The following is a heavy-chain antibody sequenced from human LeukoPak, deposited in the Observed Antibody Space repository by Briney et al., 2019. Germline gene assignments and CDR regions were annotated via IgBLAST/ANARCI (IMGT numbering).Heavy chain of an antibody. Sequence: PSETLSLTCAVYGGSFSGYYWSWIRQPPGKGLEWIGEINHSGSTNYNPSLKSRVTISVDTSKNQFSLKLSSVTAADTAVYYCARGGLTGTNDYWGQRTLVTVSS. CDR1: GGSFSGYY. J-gene: IGHJ4*02. CDR2: INHSGST. V-gene: IGHV4-34*01. D-gene: IGHD1/OR15-1a*01. CDR3: ARGGLTGTNDY.